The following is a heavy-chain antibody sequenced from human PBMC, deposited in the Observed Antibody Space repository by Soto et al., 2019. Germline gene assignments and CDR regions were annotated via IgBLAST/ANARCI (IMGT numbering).Heavy chain of an antibody. Sequence: QVQLVESGGGVVQPGRSLRLSCAASGFTFSSYGMHWVRQAPGKGLEWVAVISYDGSNKYYADSVKGRFTISRDNSKTTLYLQMTSLRAADTAVYYCAKDGQGYCISTSCSNWFDPWGQGTLVTVSS. CDR1: GFTFSSYG. D-gene: IGHD2-2*01. J-gene: IGHJ5*02. CDR2: ISYDGSNK. CDR3: AKDGQGYCISTSCSNWFDP. V-gene: IGHV3-30*18.